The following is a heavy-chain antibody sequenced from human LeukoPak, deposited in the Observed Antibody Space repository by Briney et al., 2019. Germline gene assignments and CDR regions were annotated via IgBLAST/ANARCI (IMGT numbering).Heavy chain of an antibody. CDR1: GGSISSGGYY. CDR3: ASTIRGYDYGGNWDWFDP. Sequence: SETLSLTCTVSGGSISSGGYYWSWIRQHPGKGLGWIGYIYYSGSTYYNPSLKSRVTISVDTSKNQFSLKLSSVTAADTAVYYCASTIRGYDYGGNWDWFDPWGQGTLVTVSS. V-gene: IGHV4-31*03. J-gene: IGHJ5*02. CDR2: IYYSGST. D-gene: IGHD4-23*01.